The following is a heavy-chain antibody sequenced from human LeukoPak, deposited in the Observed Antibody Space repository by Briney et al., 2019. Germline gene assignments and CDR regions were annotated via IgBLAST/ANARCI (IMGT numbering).Heavy chain of an antibody. CDR2: ISAYNGNT. Sequence: ASVNVSCKASGYTFTSYGISWVRQAPGQGRAWMGWISAYNGNTNYAQKLQGRVTMTTNTSTSTAYMELRSLRSDETAVYYCARFSITGTTTDYWGQGTLVTVSS. J-gene: IGHJ4*02. CDR1: GYTFTSYG. CDR3: ARFSITGTTTDY. V-gene: IGHV1-18*01. D-gene: IGHD1-7*01.